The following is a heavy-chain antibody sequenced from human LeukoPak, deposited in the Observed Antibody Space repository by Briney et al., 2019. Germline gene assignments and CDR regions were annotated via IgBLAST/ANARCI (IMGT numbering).Heavy chain of an antibody. Sequence: SETLSLTCAVYGGSFSDYYWSWIRQPPAKGLEWIGEINHSGSTNYNPSLKSRVTISVDTSKNQFSLKLSSVTAADTAVYYCARRRRIVGATPGAFDIWGQGTMVTVSS. CDR1: GGSFSDYY. CDR3: ARRRRIVGATPGAFDI. D-gene: IGHD1-26*01. CDR2: INHSGST. J-gene: IGHJ3*02. V-gene: IGHV4-34*01.